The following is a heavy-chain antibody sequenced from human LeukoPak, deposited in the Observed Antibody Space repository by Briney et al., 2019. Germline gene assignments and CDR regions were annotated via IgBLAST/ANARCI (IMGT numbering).Heavy chain of an antibody. CDR3: VRQQWVLLSSNYFDY. Sequence: PGGSLRLSCAASGFTFSSYAMSWVRQAPGKGLEWVSAVSDSGGSTYYLDSVRGRFTISRDNSKNTLYLQLNSLRPEDTAVYYCVRQQWVLLSSNYFDYWGQGTLVTVSS. CDR2: VSDSGGST. CDR1: GFTFSSYA. V-gene: IGHV3-23*01. D-gene: IGHD1-26*01. J-gene: IGHJ4*02.